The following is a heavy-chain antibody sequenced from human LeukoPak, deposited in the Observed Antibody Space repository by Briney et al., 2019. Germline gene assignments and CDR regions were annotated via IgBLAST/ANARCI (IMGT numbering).Heavy chain of an antibody. J-gene: IGHJ4*02. V-gene: IGHV1-2*02. Sequence: ASVKVSCKASGYTFTGYYMRWVRQAPGQGIEWMGWINPNSGGTNYAQKFQGRVTMTRDTSISTAYMELSRLRSDDTAVYYCARAGNPWWSLQSPSFTWGYWGQGTLVTVSS. CDR3: ARAGNPWWSLQSPSFTWGY. D-gene: IGHD2-21*02. CDR2: INPNSGGT. CDR1: GYTFTGYY.